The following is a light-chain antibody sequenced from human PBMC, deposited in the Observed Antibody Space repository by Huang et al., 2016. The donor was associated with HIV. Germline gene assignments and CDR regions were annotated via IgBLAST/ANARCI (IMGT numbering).Light chain of an antibody. V-gene: IGKV1-39*01. Sequence: DIQMTQSPSSLSASLGDRVTITCRASQTINTYLNWFQQKPGKAPKLLISTASNFQSGVPSRFSGSGSGTDFTLTISSLQPEDFATYYCQQSYSTPRTFGQGTKVEIK. CDR1: QTINTY. CDR2: TAS. J-gene: IGKJ1*01. CDR3: QQSYSTPRT.